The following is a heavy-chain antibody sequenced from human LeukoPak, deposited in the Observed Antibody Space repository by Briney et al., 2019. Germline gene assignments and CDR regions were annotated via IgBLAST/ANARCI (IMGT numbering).Heavy chain of an antibody. CDR1: GGTFSSYA. CDR3: ASAHYDFWSGPHYYYYYMDV. Sequence: ASVKVSCKASGGTFSSYAISWVRQAPGQGLEWMGGIIPIFGTANYAQKFQGRVTITADESTSTAYMELSSLRSEDTAVYYCASAHYDFWSGPHYYYYYMDVWGKGTTVTVSS. V-gene: IGHV1-69*01. D-gene: IGHD3-3*01. CDR2: IIPIFGTA. J-gene: IGHJ6*03.